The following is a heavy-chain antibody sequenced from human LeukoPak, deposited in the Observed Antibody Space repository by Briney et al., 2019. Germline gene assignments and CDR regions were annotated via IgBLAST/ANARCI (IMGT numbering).Heavy chain of an antibody. D-gene: IGHD3-10*01. CDR3: ARDLQSDSGSYLLY. Sequence: GGSLRLSCAASGFTFSSYWMHWVRQVPGKGLVWLSRIKSDGSSISYADSVKGRFTISRDNAKNTLHLQMNSLRVEDTAVYYCARDLQSDSGSYLLYWGQGTLVTVSS. J-gene: IGHJ4*02. CDR1: GFTFSSYW. CDR2: IKSDGSSI. V-gene: IGHV3-74*01.